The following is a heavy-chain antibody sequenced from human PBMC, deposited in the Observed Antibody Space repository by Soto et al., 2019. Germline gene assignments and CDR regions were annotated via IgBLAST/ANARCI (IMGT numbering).Heavy chain of an antibody. CDR1: GGSFSGYY. CDR3: ARAGTYSSSWAYYYYGMAV. D-gene: IGHD6-13*01. CDR2: INHSGST. J-gene: IGHJ6*02. V-gene: IGHV4-34*01. Sequence: SETLSLTCAVYGGSFSGYYWSWIRQPPGKGLEWIGEINHSGSTNYNPSLKSRVTISVDTSKNQFSLKLSSVTAADTAVYYCARAGTYSSSWAYYYYGMAVWGQGTTVTVSS.